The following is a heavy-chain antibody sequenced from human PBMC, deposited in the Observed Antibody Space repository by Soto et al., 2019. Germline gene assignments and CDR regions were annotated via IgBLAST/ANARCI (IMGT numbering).Heavy chain of an antibody. CDR2: IYYSGST. CDR3: ARITGTGYYYGMDA. Sequence: KPSETLSLTCTVSGGSVSSGSYYWSWIRQPPGKGLEWIGYIYYSGSTNYNPSLKSRVTISVDTSKNQFSLKLSSVTAADTAVYYCARITGTGYYYGMDAWGQGTTVTVSS. V-gene: IGHV4-61*01. D-gene: IGHD1-20*01. J-gene: IGHJ6*02. CDR1: GGSVSSGSYY.